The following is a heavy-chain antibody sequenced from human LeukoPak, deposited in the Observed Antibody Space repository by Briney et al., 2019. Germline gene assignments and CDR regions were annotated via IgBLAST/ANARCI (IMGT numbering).Heavy chain of an antibody. V-gene: IGHV3-7*01. CDR3: ARGRRGFVMGAAYFDY. CDR2: IKQDGSEK. Sequence: PGGSLRLSCAASGFTFSSYWMSWVRQAPGKGLEWVANIKQDGSEKYYVDSVKGRFTISRDNAKNSLYLQMNSLRAEDTAVYYCARGRRGFVMGAAYFDYWGQGTLVTVSS. CDR1: GFTFSSYW. J-gene: IGHJ4*02. D-gene: IGHD2-15*01.